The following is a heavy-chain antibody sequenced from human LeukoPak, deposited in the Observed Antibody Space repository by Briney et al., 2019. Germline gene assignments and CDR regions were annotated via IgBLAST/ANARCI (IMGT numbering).Heavy chain of an antibody. CDR1: GYSFTSYW. J-gene: IGHJ6*04. V-gene: IGHV5-51*01. CDR3: ARASRLSTSKYYYYGMDV. D-gene: IGHD2-2*01. Sequence: GESLKISCKGSGYSFTSYWSGWVRQMPGKGLGWMGIIYPGDSDTRYSPSFQGQVTISADKSISTAYLQWSSLKASDTAMYYCARASRLSTSKYYYYGMDVWGKGTTVTVSS. CDR2: IYPGDSDT.